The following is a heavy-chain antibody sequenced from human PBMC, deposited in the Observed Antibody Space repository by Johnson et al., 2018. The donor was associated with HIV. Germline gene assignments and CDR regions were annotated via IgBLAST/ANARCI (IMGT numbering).Heavy chain of an antibody. V-gene: IGHV3-30*04. CDR1: GFIFSSYA. Sequence: RSLRLSCAASGFIFSSYAIHWVRQAPGKGLQWVAVIGFDGTNKYYADSLKGRFTISRDNSKNTLYLQMNSLRPEETALYFCARDSGAPGNDAFDIWGQGTMVTISS. CDR2: IGFDGTNK. CDR3: ARDSGAPGNDAFDI. J-gene: IGHJ3*02. D-gene: IGHD1-26*01.